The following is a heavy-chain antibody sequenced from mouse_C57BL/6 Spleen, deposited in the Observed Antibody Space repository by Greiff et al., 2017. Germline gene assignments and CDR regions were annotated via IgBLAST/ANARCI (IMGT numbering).Heavy chain of an antibody. Sequence: VKLMESGPGLVAPSQSLSITCTVSGFSLTNHAISWVRQPPGKGLEWLGVIWTGGGTHYNSALKSRLGISKNNSKSQDFLKKNSLQTDDAARYYCARDGGAYWGQGTLVTVSA. CDR3: ARDGGAY. V-gene: IGHV2-9-1*01. D-gene: IGHD1-1*01. CDR1: GFSLTNHA. CDR2: IWTGGGT. J-gene: IGHJ3*01.